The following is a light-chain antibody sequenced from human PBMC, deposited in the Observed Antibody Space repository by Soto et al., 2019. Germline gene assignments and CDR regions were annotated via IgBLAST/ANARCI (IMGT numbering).Light chain of an antibody. CDR1: QVIGSRY. J-gene: IGKJ2*01. CDR3: QQFGSSIPHT. CDR2: GAS. V-gene: IGKV3-20*01. Sequence: EIVRTQSPGTLSLSPGERATISCRASQVIGSRYLAWYHQKSGQAPRLLIYGASSRATGIPDRFSGSGSGTDFTRTISRLEPEDFGVYYCQQFGSSIPHTFGQGTKLEIK.